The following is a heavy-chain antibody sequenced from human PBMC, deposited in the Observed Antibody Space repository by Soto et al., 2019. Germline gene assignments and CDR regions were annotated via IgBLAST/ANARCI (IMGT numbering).Heavy chain of an antibody. D-gene: IGHD1-26*01. Sequence: SETLSLTSTVSGGSISSSSYYWGWIRQPPGKGLEWIGSIYYSGSTYYNPSLKSRVTISVDKSKNQFSLKLSSVTAADTAVYYCARVSGSYYYGMDVWGQGITVTVSS. CDR2: IYYSGST. CDR1: GGSISSSSYY. V-gene: IGHV4-39*07. CDR3: ARVSGSYYYGMDV. J-gene: IGHJ6*02.